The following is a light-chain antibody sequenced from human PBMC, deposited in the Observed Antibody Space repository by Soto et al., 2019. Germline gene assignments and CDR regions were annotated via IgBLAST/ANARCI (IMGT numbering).Light chain of an antibody. J-gene: IGKJ4*01. CDR3: LQDYNYPPT. CDR2: AAS. CDR1: QGIRTD. V-gene: IGKV1-6*01. Sequence: ASQMTQSPSSLSASVGDRVTITCRASQGIRTDLGWYQQKQGKAPKLLIYAASSLQSGVPSRFSGSGSGTDFTLTISSLQTEDFATYYCLQDYNYPPTFGGGTKVEIK.